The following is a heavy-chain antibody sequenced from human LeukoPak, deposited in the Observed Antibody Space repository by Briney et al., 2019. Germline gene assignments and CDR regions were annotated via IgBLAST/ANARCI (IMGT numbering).Heavy chain of an antibody. V-gene: IGHV4-59*01. CDR2: IFRSGTT. J-gene: IGHJ4*02. D-gene: IGHD1-26*01. CDR1: GGSISNYY. CDR3: ARDRSGSCDY. Sequence: SETLSLTCSVSGGSISNYYWSWVRQSPGKGLEWVGYIFRSGTTNYNPSLKSRVTISVDTSKNQFSLKLSSVTAADTAVYYCARDRSGSCDYWGQGTLVTVSS.